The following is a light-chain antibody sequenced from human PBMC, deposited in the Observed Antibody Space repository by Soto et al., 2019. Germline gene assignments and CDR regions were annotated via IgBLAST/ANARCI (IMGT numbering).Light chain of an antibody. J-gene: IGKJ1*01. V-gene: IGKV1-5*03. CDR2: KAS. CDR3: QQYNSYPWT. Sequence: DIQMTQSPSTLSASVGDRVTITCRASQSISSWLDWYQQKPGKAPKLLIYKASSLESGVPSRFSGSGSGTEFTLTISSLQPDDFATYFFQQYNSYPWTVGQGSKVEFK. CDR1: QSISSW.